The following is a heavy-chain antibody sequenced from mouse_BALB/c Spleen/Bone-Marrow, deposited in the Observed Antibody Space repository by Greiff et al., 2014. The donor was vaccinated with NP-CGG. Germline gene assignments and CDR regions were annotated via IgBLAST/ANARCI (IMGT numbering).Heavy chain of an antibody. CDR2: INPGSGGT. D-gene: IGHD1-1*01. J-gene: IGHJ3*01. Sequence: LEESGAELVRPGTSVKVSCKASGYAFTNYLIEWVKQRPGQGLEWIGVINPGSGGTNYNEKFKGKATLTADKSSSTAYMQLSSLTSDASTVYFCAREIITSFAYWGQGTLVTVSA. V-gene: IGHV1-54*01. CDR1: GYAFTNYL. CDR3: AREIITSFAY.